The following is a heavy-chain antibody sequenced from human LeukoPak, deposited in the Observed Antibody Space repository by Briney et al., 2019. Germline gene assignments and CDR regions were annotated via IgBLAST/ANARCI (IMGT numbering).Heavy chain of an antibody. CDR3: ARDLGTERITIFGVVSVGRFDP. J-gene: IGHJ5*02. CDR1: GFTFDDYG. V-gene: IGHV3-20*04. CDR2: INWKGDRT. D-gene: IGHD3-3*01. Sequence: GGSLRLFCAASGFTFDDYGMSWLRQAPGKGLEWVSGINWKGDRTGYADYVKGRFTISRDQAKNSLYLEMNSLRAEDSALYYCARDLGTERITIFGVVSVGRFDPWGQGTLVTVSS.